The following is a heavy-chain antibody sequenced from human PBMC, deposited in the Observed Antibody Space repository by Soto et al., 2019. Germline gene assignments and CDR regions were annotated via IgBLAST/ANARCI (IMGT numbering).Heavy chain of an antibody. Sequence: QVQLVQSGGEVKKPGASVTVSCKTYGYTFTTYGINWVRQAPGQGLEWMGWISPYNGNTKYAQSLQGRVTMTTDTSTSTAYMELRSLRSDDTAVYYXXXXXXXXHGDSDKNNW. D-gene: IGHD2-15*01. CDR2: ISPYNGNT. CDR3: XXXXXXXHGDSDKNNW. V-gene: IGHV1-18*04. J-gene: IGHJ5*01. CDR1: GYTFTTYG.